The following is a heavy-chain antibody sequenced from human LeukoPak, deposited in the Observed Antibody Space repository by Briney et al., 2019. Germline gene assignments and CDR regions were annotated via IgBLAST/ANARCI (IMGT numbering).Heavy chain of an antibody. D-gene: IGHD3-16*01. J-gene: IGHJ4*02. CDR2: IYYSGST. CDR3: ARFPLGRGNIWVYFDY. CDR1: GGSISSSSYY. V-gene: IGHV4-39*01. Sequence: SETLSLTCTASGGSISSSSYYWGWIRQPPGKGLEWIGSIYYSGSTYYNPSLKSRVTISVDTSKNQFSLKLSSVTAADTAVYYCARFPLGRGNIWVYFDYWGQGTLVTVSS.